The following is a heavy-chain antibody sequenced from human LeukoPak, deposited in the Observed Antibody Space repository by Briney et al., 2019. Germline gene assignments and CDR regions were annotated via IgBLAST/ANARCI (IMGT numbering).Heavy chain of an antibody. Sequence: GESLEISCKASGYSFTTYWIGWVRQTPGKGLEWMGIIYPGDSDARYSPSFQGQVTISADKSISTAYLQWSSLKASDTAMYHCARLVTGWFDPWGQGTLVTVSS. CDR2: IYPGDSDA. J-gene: IGHJ5*02. D-gene: IGHD4-23*01. CDR3: ARLVTGWFDP. V-gene: IGHV5-51*01. CDR1: GYSFTTYW.